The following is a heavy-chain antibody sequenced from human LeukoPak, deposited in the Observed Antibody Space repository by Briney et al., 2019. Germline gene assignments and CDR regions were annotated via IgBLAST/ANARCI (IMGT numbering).Heavy chain of an antibody. CDR2: IYHSGST. Sequence: SETLSLTCTVSGYSISSGYYWGWIRQPPGKGLEWIGSIYHSGSTYYNPSLKSRVTISVDTSKNQFSLKLSSVTAADTAVYYCARSRDYGDYDNWFDPWGQGTLVTVSS. CDR1: GYSISSGYY. J-gene: IGHJ5*02. D-gene: IGHD4-17*01. V-gene: IGHV4-38-2*02. CDR3: ARSRDYGDYDNWFDP.